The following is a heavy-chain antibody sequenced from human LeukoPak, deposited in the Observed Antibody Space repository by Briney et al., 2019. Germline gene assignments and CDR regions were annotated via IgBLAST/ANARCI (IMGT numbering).Heavy chain of an antibody. J-gene: IGHJ4*02. Sequence: PSETLSLTCAVYGGSFSGYYWSWIRQPPGKGLEWIGEINHSGSTNYNPSLKSRVTISVDTSKNQFSLKLSSVTAADTAVYYCAASATPWPGDYWGQGTLVTVSS. D-gene: IGHD2-15*01. CDR1: GGSFSGYY. CDR3: AASATPWPGDY. V-gene: IGHV4-34*01. CDR2: INHSGST.